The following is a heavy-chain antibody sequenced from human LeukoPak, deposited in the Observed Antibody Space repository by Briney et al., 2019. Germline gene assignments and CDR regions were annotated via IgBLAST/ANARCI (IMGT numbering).Heavy chain of an antibody. D-gene: IGHD6-6*01. CDR3: ARARSYSSSRSNAFDI. CDR2: IYYSGST. V-gene: IGHV4-39*07. J-gene: IGHJ3*02. CDR1: GGSISSSSYY. Sequence: SETLSLTCTVSGGSISSSSYYWGWIRQPPGKGLEWIGSIYYSGSTYYNPSLKSRVTISVDTSKNQFSLKLSSVTAADTAVHYCARARSYSSSRSNAFDIWGQGTMVTVSS.